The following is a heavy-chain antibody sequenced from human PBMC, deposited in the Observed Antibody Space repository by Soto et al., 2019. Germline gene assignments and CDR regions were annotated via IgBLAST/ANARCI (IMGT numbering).Heavy chain of an antibody. CDR1: GYTFTNYG. Sequence: VASVKVSCKASGYTFTNYGISWVRQAPGQGLEWMGWISPYNGETNYAQKLQGRVTMTTDTSTNTAFMELRSLRSDDTAVYYCARVLDAFDIWGQGTMVTVSS. V-gene: IGHV1-18*01. CDR2: ISPYNGET. CDR3: ARVLDAFDI. J-gene: IGHJ3*02.